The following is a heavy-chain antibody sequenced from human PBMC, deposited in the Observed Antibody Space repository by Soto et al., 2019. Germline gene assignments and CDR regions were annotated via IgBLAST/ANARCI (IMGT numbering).Heavy chain of an antibody. D-gene: IGHD1-26*01. Sequence: EMKLVESGGGLVQPGRSRRVSCAASGFTFSSYAFNWVRQAPGKGLEWISYISVGGGSIFYADSVKGRFTISRDDAQNLLNLQMNTLRGEDTALYFCVRDDKWAFDIWGQGTTVIVSS. CDR2: ISVGGGSI. V-gene: IGHV3-48*01. J-gene: IGHJ3*02. CDR3: VRDDKWAFDI. CDR1: GFTFSSYA.